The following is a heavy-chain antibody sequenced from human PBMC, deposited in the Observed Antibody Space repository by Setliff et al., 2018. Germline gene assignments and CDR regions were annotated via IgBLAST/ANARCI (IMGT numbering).Heavy chain of an antibody. CDR3: AREVPGYSGALDF. CDR2: ISPYNGDT. D-gene: IGHD5-12*01. CDR1: GYGFMSYG. Sequence: ASVKVSCKPSGYGFMSYGVSWVRQAPGQGLEWMGWISPYNGDTDYAQQFQGRVTMTADTSINTVYMELKSLTSDDSAVYYCAREVPGYSGALDFWGRGTLVTVSS. V-gene: IGHV1-18*01. J-gene: IGHJ5*01.